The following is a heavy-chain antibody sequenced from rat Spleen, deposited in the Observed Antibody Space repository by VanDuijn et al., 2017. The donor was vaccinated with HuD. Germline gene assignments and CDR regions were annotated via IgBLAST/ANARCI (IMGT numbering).Heavy chain of an antibody. V-gene: IGHV5-27*01. J-gene: IGHJ3*01. CDR2: ISSDGRST. D-gene: IGHD5-1*01. CDR1: GFTFSYYG. Sequence: EVQLVESGGGSVQPGGSMKLSCAASGFTFSYYGMAWVRQAPKKGLEWVAYISSDGRSTYYRDSMKGRFTISRDNAKSTLYLQMDSLRSEDTATYYCATGTGGFTDWGQGTLVTVSS. CDR3: ATGTGGFTD.